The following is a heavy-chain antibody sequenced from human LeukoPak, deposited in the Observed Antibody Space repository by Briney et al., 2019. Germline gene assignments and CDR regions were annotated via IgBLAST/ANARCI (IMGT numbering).Heavy chain of an antibody. CDR1: GFTFSSYE. D-gene: IGHD3-10*02. CDR3: AERGITMIGGV. Sequence: GGALRLSCAASGFTFSSYEMNWLRQAPGKGLEWVSYISSSGSTIYYADSVKGRFTISRDHAKNSLYLQMNSLRAEDTAVYYCAERGITMIGGVWGKGTTVTISS. V-gene: IGHV3-48*03. CDR2: ISSSGSTI. J-gene: IGHJ6*04.